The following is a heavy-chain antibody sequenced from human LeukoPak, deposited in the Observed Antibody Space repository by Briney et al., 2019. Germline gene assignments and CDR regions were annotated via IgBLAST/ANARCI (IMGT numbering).Heavy chain of an antibody. J-gene: IGHJ5*02. CDR3: ARGRRVRGALDP. D-gene: IGHD3-10*01. CDR2: INHSGST. Sequence: PSETLSLTCAVYGGSFSGYYWSWIRQPPGKGLEWIGEINHSGSTNYNPSLKSRVTISVDTSKNQFSLKLSSVTAADTAVYYCARGRRVRGALDPWGQGTLVTVSS. V-gene: IGHV4-34*01. CDR1: GGSFSGYY.